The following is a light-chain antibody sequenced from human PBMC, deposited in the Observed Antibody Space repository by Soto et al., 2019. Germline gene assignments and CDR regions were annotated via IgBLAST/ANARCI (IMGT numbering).Light chain of an antibody. CDR1: QSITKY. CDR3: QQSYSPLVT. CDR2: AAS. V-gene: IGKV1-39*01. Sequence: DIQMTQSPSSLSASIGDRVTITCRASQSITKYLNWYQQKPGKAPKLLISAASNLQSGVPSRFSGSGSGTDFTLPINSLQPDDFATYYCQQSYSPLVTVGGGPKVEIK. J-gene: IGKJ4*01.